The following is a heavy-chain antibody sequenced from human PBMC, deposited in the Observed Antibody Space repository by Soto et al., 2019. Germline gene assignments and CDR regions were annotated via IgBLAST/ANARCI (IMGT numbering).Heavy chain of an antibody. CDR3: ARDGVGPFDY. Sequence: SETLSLTCTISGGSVITDYWSWIRQPPGKELEWIGLTSYSGNTNYNPSLKSRVAIAVDTSKNQFSLTLSSVTAADTAVYYCARDGVGPFDYWGQGTLVTVSS. D-gene: IGHD3-3*01. CDR1: GGSVITDY. J-gene: IGHJ4*02. CDR2: TSYSGNT. V-gene: IGHV4-59*02.